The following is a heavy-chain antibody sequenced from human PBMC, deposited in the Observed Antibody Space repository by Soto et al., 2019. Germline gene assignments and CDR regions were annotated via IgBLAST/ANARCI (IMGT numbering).Heavy chain of an antibody. CDR2: IYYSGST. V-gene: IGHV4-39*01. D-gene: IGHD3-10*01. CDR1: GGSISSSSYY. J-gene: IGHJ4*02. CDR3: ASYGSGSYDPISDDY. Sequence: SETLSLTCTVSGGSISSSSYYWGWIRQPPGKGLEWIGSIYYSGSTYYNPSLKSRVTISVDTSKNQFSLKLSSVTAADTAVYYCASYGSGSYDPISDDYWGQGTLVTVSS.